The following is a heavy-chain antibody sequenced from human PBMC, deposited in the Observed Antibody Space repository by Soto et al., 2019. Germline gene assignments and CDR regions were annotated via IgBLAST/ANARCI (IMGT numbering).Heavy chain of an antibody. CDR2: ISYDGSNK. CDR3: AILETSYSSSWFGWYARPFDY. J-gene: IGHJ4*02. Sequence: GGSLRLSCAASGFTFSSYAMHWVRQAPGKGLEWVAVISYDGSNKYYADSVKGRFTISRDNSKNTLYLQMNSLRAEDTAVYYCAILETSYSSSWFGWYARPFDYWGQGTLVTVSS. CDR1: GFTFSSYA. V-gene: IGHV3-30-3*01. D-gene: IGHD6-13*01.